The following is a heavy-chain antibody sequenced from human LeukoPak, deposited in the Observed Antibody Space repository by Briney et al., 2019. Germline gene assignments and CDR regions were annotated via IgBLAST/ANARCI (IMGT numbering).Heavy chain of an antibody. D-gene: IGHD3-22*01. V-gene: IGHV3-15*01. J-gene: IGHJ4*02. CDR1: GFTFSNAW. CDR3: ARERYYDSSGYYYD. Sequence: GGSLRLSCATSGFTFSNAWMSWVRQAPGKGLEWVGRIKSKTGGGTTDYAAPVKGRFTISRDDSKNTLYLQMNSLKTEDTAVYYCARERYYDSSGYYYDWGQGTLVTVSS. CDR2: IKSKTGGGTT.